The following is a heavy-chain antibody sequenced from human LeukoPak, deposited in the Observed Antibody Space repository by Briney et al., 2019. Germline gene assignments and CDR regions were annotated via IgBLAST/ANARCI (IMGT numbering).Heavy chain of an antibody. Sequence: PGGSLRLSCAASGFTFSSYDMHWVRQATGKGLEWVSAVGTAGDTYYPGSVKGRFTISRENAKNSLYLQMNSLRAGDTAVYYCARAALYDSSGLDAFDIWGQGTMVTVSS. CDR1: GFTFSSYD. CDR2: VGTAGDT. D-gene: IGHD3-22*01. CDR3: ARAALYDSSGLDAFDI. V-gene: IGHV3-13*01. J-gene: IGHJ3*02.